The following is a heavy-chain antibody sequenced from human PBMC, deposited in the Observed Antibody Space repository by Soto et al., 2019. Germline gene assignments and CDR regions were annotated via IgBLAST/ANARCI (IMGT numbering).Heavy chain of an antibody. J-gene: IGHJ4*02. V-gene: IGHV3-30*18. Sequence: GGSLRLSCAASGFTFSDYAMHWVRQAPGKGLEWVAVVSHDGRNTHYADSVKGRFTISRDSSENTVSLEMTSLRAEDTAVYYCAKGGRQWLVTSDFNYWGQGALVTSPQ. CDR2: VSHDGRNT. CDR3: AKGGRQWLVTSDFNY. CDR1: GFTFSDYA. D-gene: IGHD6-19*01.